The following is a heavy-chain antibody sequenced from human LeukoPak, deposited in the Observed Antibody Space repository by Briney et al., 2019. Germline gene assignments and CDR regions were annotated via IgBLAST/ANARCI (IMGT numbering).Heavy chain of an antibody. CDR3: AIGGVLRFLEWDYNWFDP. CDR2: MNPNSGNT. Sequence: ASVKVSCKASGYTYTSYDINWVRQATGQGLEWMGWMNPNSGNTGYAQKFQGRVTITRNTSISTAYMELSSLRSEDTAVYYCAIGGVLRFLEWDYNWFDPWGQGTLVTVSS. CDR1: GYTYTSYD. V-gene: IGHV1-8*03. J-gene: IGHJ5*02. D-gene: IGHD3-3*01.